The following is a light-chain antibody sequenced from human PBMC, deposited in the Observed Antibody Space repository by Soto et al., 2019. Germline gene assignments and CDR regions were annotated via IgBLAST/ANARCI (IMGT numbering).Light chain of an antibody. J-gene: IGLJ3*02. Sequence: QSALTQPASVSGSPGQSIRISCTGTSSDVGTYIYVSWYQQHPGKAPKVIIYDVNNRPTGVSHHFSASKSGNTTPLTISGLQAQDESDYYSSSYTSTFSLPVLFGGGTKLTVL. CDR2: DVN. CDR1: SSDVGTYIY. V-gene: IGLV2-14*01. CDR3: SSYTSTFSLPVL.